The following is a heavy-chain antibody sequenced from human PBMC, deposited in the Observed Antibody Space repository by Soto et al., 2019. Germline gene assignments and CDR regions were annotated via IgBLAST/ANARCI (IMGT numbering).Heavy chain of an antibody. CDR3: ARSGVGWELPYYFDY. V-gene: IGHV3-21*01. D-gene: IGHD1-26*01. Sequence: PGGSLRLSCAASGFIFSNYAMSWVRQAPGKGLEWVSSISSSSSYIYYADSVKGRFTISRDNAKNSLYLQMNSLRAEDTAVYYCARSGVGWELPYYFDYWGQGTRVTVSS. J-gene: IGHJ4*02. CDR1: GFIFSNYA. CDR2: ISSSSSYI.